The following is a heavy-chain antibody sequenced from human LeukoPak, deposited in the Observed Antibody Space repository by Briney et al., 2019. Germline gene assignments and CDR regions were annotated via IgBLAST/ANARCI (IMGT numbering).Heavy chain of an antibody. CDR2: ITTGGDTT. Sequence: PGGSLRLSCAVSGITFSRLPMTWVRQAPGKGLQWVSAITTGGDTTFYADSVKGRFTISRDNSKNTLYLQMNSLRAEDTAVYYCARDPRWPPELDYWGQGTLVTVSS. J-gene: IGHJ4*02. V-gene: IGHV3-23*01. D-gene: IGHD1-1*01. CDR1: GITFSRLP. CDR3: ARDPRWPPELDY.